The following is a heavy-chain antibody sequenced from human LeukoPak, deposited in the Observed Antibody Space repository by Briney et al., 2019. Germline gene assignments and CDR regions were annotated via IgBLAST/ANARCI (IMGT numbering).Heavy chain of an antibody. Sequence: SETLSLNCAFYGGSFSGDYWNWIRQPPGKRLHWIGEINHSGSTNYNPSLKRRVTISVDTSKNQFSLKLSSVTAADTAVYYCARGRKARPHIVVVPPGNWFDPWGQGTLVTVSS. J-gene: IGHJ5*02. CDR3: ARGRKARPHIVVVPPGNWFDP. CDR2: INHSGST. V-gene: IGHV4-34*01. CDR1: GGSFSGDY. D-gene: IGHD2-2*01.